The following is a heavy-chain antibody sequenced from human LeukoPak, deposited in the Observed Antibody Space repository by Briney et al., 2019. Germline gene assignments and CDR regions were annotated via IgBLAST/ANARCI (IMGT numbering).Heavy chain of an antibody. CDR2: IGPTGSDR. D-gene: IGHD1-14*01. J-gene: IGHJ4*02. V-gene: IGHV3-21*06. CDR3: ATETNGRHYDY. CDR1: GFTFSNHA. Sequence: GGSLRLSCAASGFTFSNHAMNWVRQAPGKGLEWVASIGPTGSDRYHADSIKGRFTISRDNANNFLYLQMNSLRAEDTAVYYCATETNGRHYDYWGQGTLLTVSS.